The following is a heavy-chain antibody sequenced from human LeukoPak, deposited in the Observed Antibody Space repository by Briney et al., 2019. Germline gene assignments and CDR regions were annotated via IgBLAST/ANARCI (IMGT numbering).Heavy chain of an antibody. Sequence: SETLSLTCDVSGGSITQTNYWTWVRQPPGKGLEWIGEVNLQGSTNYNPSLMGRVAISVDTSENHVPLQLTSVTAADTAVYYCARDIVEMATILIDYWGQGTLVTVSS. J-gene: IGHJ4*02. CDR3: ARDIVEMATILIDY. CDR1: GGSITQTNY. V-gene: IGHV4-4*02. D-gene: IGHD5-24*01. CDR2: VNLQGST.